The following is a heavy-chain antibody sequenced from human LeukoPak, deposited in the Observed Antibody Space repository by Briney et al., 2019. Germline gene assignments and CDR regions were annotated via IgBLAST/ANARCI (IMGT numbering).Heavy chain of an antibody. CDR2: ISGSGGST. V-gene: IGHV3-23*01. D-gene: IGHD3-3*01. CDR3: AKAIDFWSGYYPGY. Sequence: PGGSLRLSCAASGFTFSSYAMSWVRQAPGKGLEWVSAISGSGGSTYYADSVKGRFTISRDNSKNTLYLQMNSLRAEDTAVYYCAKAIDFWSGYYPGYWGQGTLVTVSS. CDR1: GFTFSSYA. J-gene: IGHJ4*02.